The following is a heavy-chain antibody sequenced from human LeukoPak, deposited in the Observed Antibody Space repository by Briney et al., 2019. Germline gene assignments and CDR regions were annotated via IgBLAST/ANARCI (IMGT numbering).Heavy chain of an antibody. CDR1: GFTFDDYA. CDR2: ISWNSGSI. Sequence: PGRSLRLSCAASGFTFDDYAMHWVRQAPGKGLEWVSGISWNSGSIGYADSVKGRFTISRDNAKNSLYLQMNSLRAEDMALYYCAKDIGAVAAYYFDYWGQGTLVTVSS. J-gene: IGHJ4*02. CDR3: AKDIGAVAAYYFDY. V-gene: IGHV3-9*03. D-gene: IGHD6-19*01.